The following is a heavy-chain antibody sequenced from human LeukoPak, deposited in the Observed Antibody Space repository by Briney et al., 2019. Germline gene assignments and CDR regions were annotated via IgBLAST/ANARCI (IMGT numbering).Heavy chain of an antibody. CDR3: ARAASLDC. Sequence: ASVSVSCKASGYTFTSYAMNWVRQAPGQGLEWMGWINTNTGKPTYAQGFTGRFVFSLDSSVSTAYLQINSLNAEGTAVYYCARAASLDCWGQGTLVTVSS. V-gene: IGHV7-4-1*02. J-gene: IGHJ4*02. CDR2: INTNTGKP. D-gene: IGHD2-2*01. CDR1: GYTFTSYA.